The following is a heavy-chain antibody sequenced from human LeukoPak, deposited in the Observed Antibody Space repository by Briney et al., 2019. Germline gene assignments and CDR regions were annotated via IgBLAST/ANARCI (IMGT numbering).Heavy chain of an antibody. CDR1: GYSFPNYW. CDR2: LYPGDSDT. J-gene: IGHJ4*02. V-gene: IGHV5-51*01. D-gene: IGHD5-12*01. CDR3: ASRLRERLDF. Sequence: GESLQISFKGSGYSFPNYWIGWVRQMPGKGLEWLGILYPGDSDTRYSPSFQGQVTISADKSISTAYLQWSSLKASDTAMYYCASRLRERLDFWGQGTLVTVSS.